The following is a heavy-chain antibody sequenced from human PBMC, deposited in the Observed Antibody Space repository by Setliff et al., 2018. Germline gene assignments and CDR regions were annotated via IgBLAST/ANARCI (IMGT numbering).Heavy chain of an antibody. CDR3: AKDPHPAYCGGDCSFT. V-gene: IGHV3-23*01. CDR2: IGHDDIT. D-gene: IGHD2-21*02. J-gene: IGHJ4*02. Sequence: GGSLRLSCAASGFTFYNSAMSWVRQAPGKGLEWISLIGHDDITYYADSVKGRFAVSRDISKNTVYLQMSTLRAEDTAMYYCAKDPHPAYCGGDCSFTWGQGTLVTVSS. CDR1: GFTFYNSA.